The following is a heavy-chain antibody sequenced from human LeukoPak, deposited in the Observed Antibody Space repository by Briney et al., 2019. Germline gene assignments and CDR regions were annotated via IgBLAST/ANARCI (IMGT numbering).Heavy chain of an antibody. CDR2: FYYSGTT. V-gene: IGHV4-39*01. D-gene: IGHD5-18*01. CDR1: GGSLSSSSYY. CDR3: ARREAGYSSGFDY. Sequence: SETLSLTCTVSGGSLSSSSYYWGWIRQPPGKGLEWIGNFYYSGTTYYNPSLKSRVTISVDTSKNQFSLKLSSVTAADTAVYYCARREAGYSSGFDYWGQGTLVTVSS. J-gene: IGHJ4*02.